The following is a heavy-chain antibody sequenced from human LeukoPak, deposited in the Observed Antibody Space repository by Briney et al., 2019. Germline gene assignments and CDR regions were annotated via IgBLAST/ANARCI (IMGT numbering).Heavy chain of an antibody. CDR1: GFSLNTRGVC. CDR2: ICWGDDK. V-gene: IGHV2-5*02. J-gene: IGHJ5*02. D-gene: IGHD4-11*01. Sequence: SGATLFHPTATFTLTCTFSGFSLNTRGVCVGWIRQSPGKALEWLALICWGDDKRYSPSLKSRLTITKDTSKNHVVLTMTNMDPVDTATYYCARLTTGNSCFDPWGQGTLVTVSS. CDR3: ARLTTGNSCFDP.